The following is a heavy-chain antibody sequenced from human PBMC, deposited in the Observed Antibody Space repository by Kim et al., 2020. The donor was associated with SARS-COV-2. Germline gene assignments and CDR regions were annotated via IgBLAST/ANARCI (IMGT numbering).Heavy chain of an antibody. J-gene: IGHJ5*02. CDR1: GGSVSSGSYY. CDR2: IYYSGST. V-gene: IGHV4-61*01. CDR3: ARGVVSIAAAGRPRVRFDP. Sequence: SETLSLTCTVSGGSVSSGSYYWSWIRQPPGKGLEWIGYIYYSGSTNYNPSLKSRVTISVDTSKNQFSLKLSSVTAADTAVYYCARGVVSIAAAGRPRVRFDPWGQGTLVTVSS. D-gene: IGHD6-13*01.